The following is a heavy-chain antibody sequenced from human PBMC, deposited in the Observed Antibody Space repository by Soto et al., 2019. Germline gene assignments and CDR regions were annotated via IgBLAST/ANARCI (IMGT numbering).Heavy chain of an antibody. CDR2: INIVGGAT. CDR1: GFTFSNYA. Sequence: PGGSLRLSCVASGFTFSNYAMSWVRQAPAKAPEWVSSINIVGGATNYADSVGGRFAMSRDDSTNTVFLQMNSLRADDTAVYYCTKNYYFDSWGQGTLVTVSS. CDR3: TKNYYFDS. V-gene: IGHV3-23*01. J-gene: IGHJ4*02.